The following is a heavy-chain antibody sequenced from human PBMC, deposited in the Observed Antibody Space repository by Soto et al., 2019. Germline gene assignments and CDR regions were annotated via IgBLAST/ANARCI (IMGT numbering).Heavy chain of an antibody. Sequence: SETMSLTCTVSVGSISSYYWSWIRQNPGKGLEWIGYIYYSGSTNYNPSLKSRVTISVDTSKNQFSLKLSSVTAADTAVYYCASPPLKAVAGTSGYWGQGTLVTVSS. D-gene: IGHD6-19*01. J-gene: IGHJ4*02. CDR3: ASPPLKAVAGTSGY. V-gene: IGHV4-59*08. CDR2: IYYSGST. CDR1: VGSISSYY.